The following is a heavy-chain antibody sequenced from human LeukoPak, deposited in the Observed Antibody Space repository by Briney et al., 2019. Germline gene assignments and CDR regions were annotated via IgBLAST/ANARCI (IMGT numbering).Heavy chain of an antibody. V-gene: IGHV3-23*01. D-gene: IGHD3-22*01. Sequence: GGSLRLSCAASGFTYSSYAMSWVRQAPGKGLEWVSAISGSGGSTYYADSVKGRFTISRDNSKNTLYLQMNSLRAEDTAVYYCAKDTDYDSSGYVFDYWGQGTLVTVSS. CDR2: ISGSGGST. CDR3: AKDTDYDSSGYVFDY. J-gene: IGHJ4*02. CDR1: GFTYSSYA.